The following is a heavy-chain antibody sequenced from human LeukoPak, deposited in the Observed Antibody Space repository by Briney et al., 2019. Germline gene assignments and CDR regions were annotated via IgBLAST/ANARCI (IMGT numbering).Heavy chain of an antibody. CDR3: AKEGPYRGGDCYPRYYYYGMDV. CDR1: GFSFGTYS. V-gene: IGHV3-33*06. Sequence: GGSLRLSCAASGFSFGTYSMHWARQVPGKGLEWVAVIWYDGSNEDYADSVKGRFTISRDNSKNTLYLQMNSLRAEDTAVYYCAKEGPYRGGDCYPRYYYYGMDVWGQGTTVTVSS. D-gene: IGHD2-21*02. CDR2: IWYDGSNE. J-gene: IGHJ6*02.